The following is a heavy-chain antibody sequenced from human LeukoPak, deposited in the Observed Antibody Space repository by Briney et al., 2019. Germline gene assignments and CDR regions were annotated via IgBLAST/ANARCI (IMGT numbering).Heavy chain of an antibody. V-gene: IGHV3-11*01. CDR2: IDSTSDTI. CDR1: GFTFGDYY. J-gene: IGHJ4*02. D-gene: IGHD2-2*02. Sequence: PGGSLRLSCAAFGFTFGDYYMTWIRQVPGKGLEWISYIDSTSDTIYYADSVKGRFTISRDNAKSSLYLQMDRLRDEDTAVYYCARDQDGRYCSSDNCYIGAFDYWGQGALVTVSP. CDR3: ARDQDGRYCSSDNCYIGAFDY.